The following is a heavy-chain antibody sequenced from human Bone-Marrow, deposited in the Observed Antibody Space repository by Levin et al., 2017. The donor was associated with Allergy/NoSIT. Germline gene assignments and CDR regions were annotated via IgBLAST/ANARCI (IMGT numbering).Heavy chain of an antibody. Sequence: GGSLRLSCATSGFSFTAYGMNWVRQAPGKGLEWVSSISGRSTYIYYADSVKGRFTISRDNADNSLYLQMNSLRAEDTAVYYCARGPQHVGANYYYDGLDVWGQGTTVTVSS. J-gene: IGHJ6*02. V-gene: IGHV3-21*01. D-gene: IGHD1-26*01. CDR2: ISGRSTYI. CDR1: GFSFTAYG. CDR3: ARGPQHVGANYYYDGLDV.